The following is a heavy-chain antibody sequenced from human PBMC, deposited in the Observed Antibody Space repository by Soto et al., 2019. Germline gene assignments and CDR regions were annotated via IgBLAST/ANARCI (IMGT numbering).Heavy chain of an antibody. CDR1: GTSMSTGGYC. CDR2: IYYSGNT. V-gene: IGHV4-31*03. J-gene: IGHJ4*02. Sequence: TLSLTCSVSGTSMSTGGYCWSWIRQLPGKGLEWIGCIYYSGNTYSNPSLKSRFVKSLDTSKNEVSLKLTSVTAADTAVYYCARLAYGGNPNFFDYWGQGTLVTVSS. D-gene: IGHD4-17*01. CDR3: ARLAYGGNPNFFDY.